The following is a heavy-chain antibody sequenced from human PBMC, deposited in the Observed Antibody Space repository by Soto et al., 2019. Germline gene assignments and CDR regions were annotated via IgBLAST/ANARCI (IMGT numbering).Heavy chain of an antibody. J-gene: IGHJ4*02. Sequence: ASVKVSCKASGYTSTSYGISWVRQAPGQGLEWMGWISIYNGDTNYAQMLQGRVALTTDTSTSTAYMEVRSLRSDDTAVYYCAATYYYDSSLPPDFDSWGQGTPVTVSS. CDR2: ISIYNGDT. D-gene: IGHD3-22*01. V-gene: IGHV1-18*01. CDR3: AATYYYDSSLPPDFDS. CDR1: GYTSTSYG.